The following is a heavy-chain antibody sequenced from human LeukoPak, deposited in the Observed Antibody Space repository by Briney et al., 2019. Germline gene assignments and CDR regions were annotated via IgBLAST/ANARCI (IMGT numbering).Heavy chain of an antibody. D-gene: IGHD2-2*01. CDR1: GFTFSSFA. V-gene: IGHV3-23*01. CDR2: VRDSVVST. J-gene: IGHJ4*02. Sequence: GGSLRLSCAASGFTFSSFAMSWVRQAPGKGLEWISAVRDSVVSTYYAASVKGRFTVSRDNSKNTLYLQMNSPKAEATAVFYCAKELRRVVAAVVYDYWGQGILVTVSS. CDR3: AKELRRVVAAVVYDY.